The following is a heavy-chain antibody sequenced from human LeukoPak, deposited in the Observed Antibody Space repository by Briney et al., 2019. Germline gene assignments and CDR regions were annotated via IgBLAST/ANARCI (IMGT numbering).Heavy chain of an antibody. CDR2: IGPDGRTT. V-gene: IGHV3-74*03. D-gene: IGHD6-19*01. CDR1: GFTLSNYW. Sequence: QSGGSLRLSCAASGFTLSNYWMHWVRQTPGKGLMWVSRIGPDGRTTTYADSVKGRFTISRDSAKNTLYVQMNSLRAEDTAVYYCARQHSSGWYKGYFQYWGQGTLVTVSS. J-gene: IGHJ1*01. CDR3: ARQHSSGWYKGYFQY.